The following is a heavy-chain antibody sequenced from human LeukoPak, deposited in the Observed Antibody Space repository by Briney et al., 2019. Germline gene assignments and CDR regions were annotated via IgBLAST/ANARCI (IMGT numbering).Heavy chain of an antibody. V-gene: IGHV3-33*01. CDR3: ARDRGKDYFDN. CDR2: IRNDGSDT. D-gene: IGHD4-23*01. Sequence: PGTSLRLSCATSGLTFTSHGFHWVRQAAGKGLEWVAFIRNDGSDTYHASSVKGRFSISRDNSKNTVYLHMNSLRAEDTAVYYCARDRGKDYFDNWGQGTQVTVSS. CDR1: GLTFTSHG. J-gene: IGHJ4*02.